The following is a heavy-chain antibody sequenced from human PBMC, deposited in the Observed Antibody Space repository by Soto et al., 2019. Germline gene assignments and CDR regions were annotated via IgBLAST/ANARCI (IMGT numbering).Heavy chain of an antibody. CDR2: ISYDGSNK. CDR1: GFTFRSSG. CDR3: ANALRYRCSSTSSYRTYYFGC. D-gene: IGHD2-2*01. Sequence: PGGSLRLSRAACGFTFRSSGMPLFRQTPVKWLEWVAVISYDGSNKYYADSVKGRFTISRDTSKNTLYLQMNSLSAEDTAVYFCANALRYRCSSTSSYRTYYFGCCDQGTLVTVSS. V-gene: IGHV3-30*18. J-gene: IGHJ4*02.